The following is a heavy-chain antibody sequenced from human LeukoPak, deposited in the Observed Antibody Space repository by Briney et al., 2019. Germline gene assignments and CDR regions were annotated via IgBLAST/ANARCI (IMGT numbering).Heavy chain of an antibody. D-gene: IGHD6-19*01. CDR2: ISSSGSTI. V-gene: IGHV3-48*03. J-gene: IGHJ4*02. CDR3: ASVKWIAVAAFDY. CDR1: GFTFSTYP. Sequence: PGGSLRLSCSASGFTFSTYPMHWVRQAPGKGLEWVSYISSSGSTIYYADSVKGRFTISRDNAKNSLYLQMNSLRAEDTAVYYCASVKWIAVAAFDYWGQGTLVTVSS.